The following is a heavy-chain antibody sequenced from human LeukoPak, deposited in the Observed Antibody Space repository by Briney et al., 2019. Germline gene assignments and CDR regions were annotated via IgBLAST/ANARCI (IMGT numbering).Heavy chain of an antibody. CDR2: ISGFNGNT. D-gene: IGHD3-22*01. V-gene: IGHV1-18*01. CDR3: ARVMYSSGYSPCDY. J-gene: IGHJ4*02. Sequence: ASVKVSCKASGYTFTSYGISWVRQAPGQGLEWMGWISGFNGNTNYAQKLQGRVTMTTDTSTSTAYMELRSLRSDDTAVYYCARVMYSSGYSPCDYWGQGTLVTVSS. CDR1: GYTFTSYG.